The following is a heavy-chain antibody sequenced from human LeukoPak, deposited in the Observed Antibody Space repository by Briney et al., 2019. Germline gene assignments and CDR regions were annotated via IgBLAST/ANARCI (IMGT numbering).Heavy chain of an antibody. CDR1: GGSISSGDYH. CDR2: IYYSGST. Sequence: SETLSLTCTVSGGSISSGDYHWSWIRQPPGKGLEWIGYIYYSGSTYYNPSLKSRVTISVDTSKNQFSLKLSSVTAANTAVYYCATDCHVGDCYDSFRAFDIWGQGTMVTVSS. J-gene: IGHJ3*02. V-gene: IGHV4-30-4*08. CDR3: ATDCHVGDCYDSFRAFDI. D-gene: IGHD2-21*01.